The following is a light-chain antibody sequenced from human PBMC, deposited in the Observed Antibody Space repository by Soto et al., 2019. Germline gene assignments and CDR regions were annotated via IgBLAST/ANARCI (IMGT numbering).Light chain of an antibody. Sequence: IVLTQSPGTLSLSPGERATLSCRASQSVSSSYLAWYQQKPGQAPRLLIYGASTRATGIAGRFSGSGSETEFTLIIRSLQSEDSALYYCHQYNNWPWTFGQGTKVDIK. CDR3: HQYNNWPWT. J-gene: IGKJ1*01. CDR2: GAS. V-gene: IGKV3-15*01. CDR1: QSVSSSY.